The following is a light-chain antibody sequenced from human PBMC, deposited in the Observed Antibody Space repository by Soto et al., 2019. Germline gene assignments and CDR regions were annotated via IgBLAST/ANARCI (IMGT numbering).Light chain of an antibody. CDR1: SRDVGGYNY. J-gene: IGLJ1*01. V-gene: IGLV2-14*03. CDR3: SSYTSTTTRV. Sequence: QSLLTPPASVCGSPGHSVTISCTGTSRDVGGYNYVSWYQQHPGKGPKLMIYEVSNRPSGVSNRFSGSKSGNTATLTISGLQAEEEADYYCSSYTSTTTRVFGTGTKVTVL. CDR2: EVS.